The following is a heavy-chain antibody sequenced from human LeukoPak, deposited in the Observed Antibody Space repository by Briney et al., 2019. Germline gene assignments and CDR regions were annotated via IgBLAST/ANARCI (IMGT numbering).Heavy chain of an antibody. J-gene: IGHJ3*02. CDR2: ISGSGGST. V-gene: IGHV3-23*01. CDR3: ATRMVRGVIISAFDS. D-gene: IGHD3-10*01. Sequence: PGGSLRLSCAASGFTFSSYAMSWVRQAPGKGLEWVSAISGSGGSTYYADSVKGRFTISRDNSKNTLYLQMNSLRAEDTAVYYCATRMVRGVIISAFDSWGQGTMVTVSS. CDR1: GFTFSSYA.